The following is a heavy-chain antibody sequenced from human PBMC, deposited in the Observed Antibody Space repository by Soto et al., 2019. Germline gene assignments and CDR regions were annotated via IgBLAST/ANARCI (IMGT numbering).Heavy chain of an antibody. CDR1: GGSITGAYY. Sequence: LSLTCRLSGGSITGAYYWNWIRQHPGKGLEWIGSIHSRGSTYYNPSLKTRITISLDRSNNQFSLNLSSVTAADTAVYYCARVRDSFGLDVWGQGTTVTVSS. J-gene: IGHJ6*02. CDR3: ARVRDSFGLDV. D-gene: IGHD2-15*01. V-gene: IGHV4-31*03. CDR2: IHSRGST.